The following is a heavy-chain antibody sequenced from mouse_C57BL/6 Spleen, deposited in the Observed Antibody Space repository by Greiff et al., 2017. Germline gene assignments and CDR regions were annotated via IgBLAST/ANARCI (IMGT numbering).Heavy chain of an antibody. CDR2: IYPGDGDT. J-gene: IGHJ2*01. CDR1: GYAFSSSW. V-gene: IGHV1-82*01. Sequence: VQLQQSGPELVKPGASVKISCKASGYAFSSSWLNWVKQRPGTGLEWIGRIYPGDGDTNYNGKFKGKATLTADKSSSTAYMQLSSLTSEDSAVYFCARAGTFDYWGQGTTLTVSS. CDR3: ARAGTFDY. D-gene: IGHD1-1*02.